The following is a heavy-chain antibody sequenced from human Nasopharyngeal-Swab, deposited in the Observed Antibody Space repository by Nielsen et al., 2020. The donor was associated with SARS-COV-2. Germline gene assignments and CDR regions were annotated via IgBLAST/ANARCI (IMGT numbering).Heavy chain of an antibody. CDR3: ATVLLWFGDHAEYFQH. D-gene: IGHD3-10*01. CDR1: GYTLTELS. V-gene: IGHV1-24*01. CDR2: FDPEDGEA. Sequence: ASVKVSCKVSGYTLTELSMHWVRQAPGKGLEWMGGFDPEDGEAIYAQKFQGRVTMTEDTSTDTAYRELSSLRSEDTAVYYCATVLLWFGDHAEYFQHWGQGTLVTVSS. J-gene: IGHJ1*01.